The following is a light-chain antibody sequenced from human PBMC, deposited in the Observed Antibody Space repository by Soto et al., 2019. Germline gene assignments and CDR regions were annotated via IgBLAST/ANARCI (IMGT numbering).Light chain of an antibody. V-gene: IGKV2-24*01. Sequence: DIVLTQTPLSSPVTLGQPASISCRSSQSLVDSDGNTFLSWLHHRPGQPPRLLIYQISKRFSGVPDRFSGSGAGTDFTLKISRVEAEDVGVYYCMQAAQFHTFGQGTKLEIK. J-gene: IGKJ2*01. CDR1: QSLVDSDGNTF. CDR2: QIS. CDR3: MQAAQFHT.